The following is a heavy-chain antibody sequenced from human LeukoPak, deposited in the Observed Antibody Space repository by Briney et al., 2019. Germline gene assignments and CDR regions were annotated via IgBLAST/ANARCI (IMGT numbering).Heavy chain of an antibody. Sequence: GGSLRLSCAASGFTFSSYAMSWVRQAPGKGLEWVAFIRYDGSNKYYADSVKGRFTISRDNSKNTLYLQMNSLRAEDTAVYYCAKGRVAPGDAFDIWGQGTMATVSS. CDR2: IRYDGSNK. CDR3: AKGRVAPGDAFDI. V-gene: IGHV3-30*02. CDR1: GFTFSSYA. J-gene: IGHJ3*02. D-gene: IGHD2-15*01.